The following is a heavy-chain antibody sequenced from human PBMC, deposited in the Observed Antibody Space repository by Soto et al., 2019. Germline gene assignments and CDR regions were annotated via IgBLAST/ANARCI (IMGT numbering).Heavy chain of an antibody. CDR2: IIPIFGTA. CDR3: ARDHKVVRRLTKSGMDV. D-gene: IGHD3-10*01. CDR1: GGTFSSYA. Sequence: GASVKVSCKASGGTFSSYAISWVRQAPGQGLEWMGGIIPIFGTANYAQKFQGRVTITADESTGTAYMELSSLRSEDTAVYYCARDHKVVRRLTKSGMDVWGQGTTVTVSS. V-gene: IGHV1-69*13. J-gene: IGHJ6*02.